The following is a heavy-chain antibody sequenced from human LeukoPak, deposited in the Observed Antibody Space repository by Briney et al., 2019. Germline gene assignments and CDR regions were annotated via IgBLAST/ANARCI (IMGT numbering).Heavy chain of an antibody. V-gene: IGHV3-30-3*01. CDR2: ISYDGSNK. D-gene: IGHD1-26*01. J-gene: IGHJ4*02. CDR3: ARGPPGIVGAILRPDY. CDR1: GFTFSSYA. Sequence: PGRSLRLSCAASGFTFSSYAMHWVRHAPGKGLEWVAVISYDGSNKYYAGSVKGRFTISRDNSKNTLYLQMNSLRAEDTAVYYCARGPPGIVGAILRPDYWGQGTLVTAAS.